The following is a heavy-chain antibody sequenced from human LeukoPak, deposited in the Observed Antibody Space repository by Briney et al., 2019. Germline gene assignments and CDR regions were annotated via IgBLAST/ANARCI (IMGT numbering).Heavy chain of an antibody. J-gene: IGHJ4*02. CDR2: IYYSGST. V-gene: IGHV4-39*01. Sequence: SETLSLTCTVSGGSISSSSYYWGWIRQPPGKGLEWIGTIYYSGSTYYNPSLKSRVTISVDTSKNQFSLKLISVTAADTAVYYCARGIGHCSGGSCYPDYWGQGTLVTVSS. CDR1: GGSISSSSYY. CDR3: ARGIGHCSGGSCYPDY. D-gene: IGHD2-15*01.